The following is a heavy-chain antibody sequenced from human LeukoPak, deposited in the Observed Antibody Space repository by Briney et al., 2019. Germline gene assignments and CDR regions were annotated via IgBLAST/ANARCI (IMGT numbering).Heavy chain of an antibody. Sequence: PGVSLRLSCAASGFGFNDAAMTWVPQAPGKGIEWVSLVSSSGANTYYADSVKGRFTISRDNSKNTLFLQMNSLRAEDTAMYYCVKDIQVTYWGQGTLVTVSS. V-gene: IGHV3-23*01. J-gene: IGHJ4*02. CDR1: GFGFNDAA. CDR3: VKDIQVTY. CDR2: VSSSGANT. D-gene: IGHD4-23*01.